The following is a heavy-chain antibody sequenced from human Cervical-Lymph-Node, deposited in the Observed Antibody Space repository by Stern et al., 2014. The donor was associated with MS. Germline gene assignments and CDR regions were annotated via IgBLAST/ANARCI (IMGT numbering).Heavy chain of an antibody. CDR3: AKVAWELLGAFDI. CDR1: GYTFIDYY. D-gene: IGHD2-15*01. Sequence: VQLVQSGAEVKKPGASVTVSCKASGYTFIDYYIHWVRQAPGQGFEWLGWINPSTGATNYGQKFQGRVPMTRDTSINTAYVELRRLRSDDTAVYFCAKVAWELLGAFDIWGQGTLITVSS. V-gene: IGHV1-2*02. J-gene: IGHJ3*02. CDR2: INPSTGAT.